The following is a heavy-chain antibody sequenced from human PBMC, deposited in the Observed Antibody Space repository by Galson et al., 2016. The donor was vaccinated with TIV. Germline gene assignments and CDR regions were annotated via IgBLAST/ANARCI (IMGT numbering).Heavy chain of an antibody. CDR2: INPNSGDT. D-gene: IGHD4-17*01. CDR1: GYMFTGYH. J-gene: IGHJ4*02. V-gene: IGHV1-2*06. CDR3: VRGYGDHDY. Sequence: QSGAEVKKPGESLKISCKASGYMFTGYHLHWVRQAPGQGPEWMGRINPNSGDTDFAQKFQGRVTMTRDTSTRTVYMELSSLRSEDTAVYYCVRGYGDHDYWGQGTLVTVSS.